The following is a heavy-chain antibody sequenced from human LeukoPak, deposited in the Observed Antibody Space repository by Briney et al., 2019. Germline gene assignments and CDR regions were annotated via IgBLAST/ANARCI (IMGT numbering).Heavy chain of an antibody. CDR1: GYTFTKYV. Sequence: GAAVKVSCKASGYTFTKYVMRWVRQAPGQGLEWMGWISTYNGNTNYAQKFQGRVTMTTATATSKVSMELRSFRSDDKAVYYCARDRDTALEPFAYWGQRSLVTVSS. D-gene: IGHD5-18*01. J-gene: IGHJ4*02. CDR3: ARDRDTALEPFAY. CDR2: ISTYNGNT. V-gene: IGHV1-18*01.